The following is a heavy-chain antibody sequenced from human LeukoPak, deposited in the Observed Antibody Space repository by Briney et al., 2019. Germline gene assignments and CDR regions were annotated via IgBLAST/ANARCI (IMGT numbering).Heavy chain of an antibody. CDR2: IYSSGSA. Sequence: SETLSLTCTVSGGSITTYYWSWIRQPAGEGLEWIGRIYSSGSANYNPSLKSRVTMSVDTSKNQFSLKLSSVTAADTAVYYCARASSWIRFDPWGQGTLVTVSS. V-gene: IGHV4-4*07. CDR1: GGSITTYY. D-gene: IGHD6-13*01. CDR3: ARASSWIRFDP. J-gene: IGHJ5*02.